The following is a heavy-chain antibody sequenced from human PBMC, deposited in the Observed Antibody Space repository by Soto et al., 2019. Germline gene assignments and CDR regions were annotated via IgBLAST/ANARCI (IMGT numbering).Heavy chain of an antibody. Sequence: QVQLVQAGAEVKKPGSSVKVSCKASGGTFSSYAISWVRQAPAQGLEWMGGIIPILGTANYAQKVQCRVTIPAATARRTAYMELRSRGPNDSAVYCCALTTPIPPPPSLSNWSHTGGEGP. J-gene: IGHJ5*02. CDR3: ALTTPIPPPPSLSNWSHT. V-gene: IGHV1-69*06. CDR1: GGTFSSYA. CDR2: IIPILGTA. D-gene: IGHD1-1*01.